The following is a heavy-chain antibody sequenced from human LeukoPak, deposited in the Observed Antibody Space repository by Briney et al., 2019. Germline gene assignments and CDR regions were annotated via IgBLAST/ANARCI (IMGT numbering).Heavy chain of an antibody. Sequence: PSETLSLTCTVSGGSISNCYWSWIRQPPGKGLEWVGHISYSGGTKYNPSLQSRVTISIDTSKNQFSLNLSSVTAADTAVYYCARRVIMSAAGVPDTWLDPWGQGILVTVSS. CDR1: GGSISNCY. V-gene: IGHV4-59*08. D-gene: IGHD2-8*01. CDR3: ARRVIMSAAGVPDTWLDP. CDR2: ISYSGGT. J-gene: IGHJ5*02.